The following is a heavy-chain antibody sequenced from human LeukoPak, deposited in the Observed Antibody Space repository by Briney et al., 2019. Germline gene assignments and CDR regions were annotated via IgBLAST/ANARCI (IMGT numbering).Heavy chain of an antibody. V-gene: IGHV3-74*01. CDR3: AVSSGWYN. Sequence: GGSLRLSFAASGLTFSNYWMHWVRQAPGKGLVWLSRINSAGGSTNYADSVRGRFTISRDNAKNMLYLQMNSLRADDTAVYYCAVSSGWYNWGQGTLVTVSS. CDR2: INSAGGST. J-gene: IGHJ4*02. D-gene: IGHD6-19*01. CDR1: GLTFSNYW.